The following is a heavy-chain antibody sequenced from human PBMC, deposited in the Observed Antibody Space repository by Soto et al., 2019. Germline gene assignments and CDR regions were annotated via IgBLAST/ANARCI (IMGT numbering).Heavy chain of an antibody. CDR1: GGSISRDDYY. D-gene: IGHD5-12*01. CDR2: IYHSGTT. V-gene: IGHV4-30-4*01. Sequence: PSETLSLTCTVSGGSISRDDYYWSWIRQPPGKGLEWIGYIYHSGTTYYNPSLKSRITMSVDTSKNQFSLSLTSVTAADTAVYFCARDIPSSGGYDNWPDPWGQGTLVTVSS. CDR3: ARDIPSSGGYDNWPDP. J-gene: IGHJ5*02.